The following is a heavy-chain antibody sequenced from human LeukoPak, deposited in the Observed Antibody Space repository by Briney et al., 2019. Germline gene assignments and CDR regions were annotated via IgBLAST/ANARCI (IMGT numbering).Heavy chain of an antibody. CDR1: GFTFSSHW. CDR3: ARGRYYGSGSYYKPFYFDY. J-gene: IGHJ4*02. V-gene: IGHV3-74*01. CDR2: INSDGSST. Sequence: PGGSLRLSCAASGFTFSSHWMHWVRQAPGRGLVWVSRINSDGSSTSYVDSVKGRFTISRDNAKNTLYLQMNSLRADDTAVYYCARGRYYGSGSYYKPFYFDYWGQGTLVTVSS. D-gene: IGHD3-10*01.